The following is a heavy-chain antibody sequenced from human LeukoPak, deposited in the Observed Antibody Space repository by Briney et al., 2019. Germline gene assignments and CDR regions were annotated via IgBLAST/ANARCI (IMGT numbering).Heavy chain of an antibody. D-gene: IGHD1-14*01. J-gene: IGHJ4*02. CDR3: AREITGSADY. Sequence: SETLSLTCTVSGGSISSYYWSWIRQPPGKGLEWIGYIYYSGSTNYNPSLKSRVTISVDTSKNQFSLKLSSVTAADPAVYYCAREITGSADYWGQGTLVSVSS. V-gene: IGHV4-59*01. CDR2: IYYSGST. CDR1: GGSISSYY.